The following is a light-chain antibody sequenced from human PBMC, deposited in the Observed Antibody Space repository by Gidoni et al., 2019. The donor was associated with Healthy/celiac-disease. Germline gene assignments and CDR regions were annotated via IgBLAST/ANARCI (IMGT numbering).Light chain of an antibody. V-gene: IGKV1-8*01. J-gene: IGKJ1*01. CDR3: QQYYSYPPRT. Sequence: AIRMTQSPSSLSASTGDRVTITCRASQGISSYLAWYQQKPGKAPKLLIYAASTLQSGVPSRFSGSGSGTDFTLTISCLQSEDFATYYYQQYYSYPPRTFGQGTKVEIK. CDR2: AAS. CDR1: QGISSY.